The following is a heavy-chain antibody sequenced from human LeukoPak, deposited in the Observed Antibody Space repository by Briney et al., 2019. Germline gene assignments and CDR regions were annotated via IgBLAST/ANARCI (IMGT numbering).Heavy chain of an antibody. CDR1: GGSINTYF. CDR2: MYYSGST. CDR3: ARRTTMVRGEYFDF. D-gene: IGHD3-10*01. V-gene: IGHV4-59*08. J-gene: IGHJ4*02. Sequence: SETLSLTCAVSGGSINTYFWSWIRQPPGKGLEWIGYMYYSGSTNYNPSLKSRATISMDTSKNQFSLKLNSVTAADTAVYYCARRTTMVRGEYFDFWGQGTLVTVSS.